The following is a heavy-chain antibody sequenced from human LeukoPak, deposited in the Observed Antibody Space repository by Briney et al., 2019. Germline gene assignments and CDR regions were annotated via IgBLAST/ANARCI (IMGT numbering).Heavy chain of an antibody. CDR2: ISSTSTYI. CDR3: ARSIAVAVTPDF. D-gene: IGHD6-19*01. Sequence: GGSLRLSCAASGFTFTTYSMHWVRQAPGKGLEWVSYISSTSTYIHYADSLKGRFTISRDNAKNSLYLQLNSLRADDTAVYYCARSIAVAVTPDFWGQGTLVTVSS. CDR1: GFTFTTYS. J-gene: IGHJ4*02. V-gene: IGHV3-21*01.